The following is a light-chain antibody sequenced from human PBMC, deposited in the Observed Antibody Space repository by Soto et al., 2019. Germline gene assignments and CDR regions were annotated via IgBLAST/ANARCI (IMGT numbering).Light chain of an antibody. J-gene: IGKJ2*01. CDR2: KAS. Sequence: GVRVTITCRASQSINSWLASYQQRPGKTPKLLIYKASSLQSGVPSRFSGSGSGTEFTLTISRLQPDDFATYYCQQYDTYPHTFGKATKLDIK. V-gene: IGKV1-5*03. CDR1: QSINSW. CDR3: QQYDTYPHT.